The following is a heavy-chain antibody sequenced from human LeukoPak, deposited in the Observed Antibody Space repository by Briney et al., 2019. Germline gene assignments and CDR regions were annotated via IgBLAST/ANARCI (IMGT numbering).Heavy chain of an antibody. CDR3: ARARWTSTATTYYLDH. D-gene: IGHD4-17*01. J-gene: IGHJ4*02. Sequence: ASVKVSCTASGYTFTSYAIQWVRQAPGQRREWMGWIDAGNGKTKYSQNFQGRVTITRDTSATTAYMDLSSLRSEDTAVYYCARARWTSTATTYYLDHWGQGTLVTVSS. V-gene: IGHV1-3*01. CDR1: GYTFTSYA. CDR2: IDAGNGKT.